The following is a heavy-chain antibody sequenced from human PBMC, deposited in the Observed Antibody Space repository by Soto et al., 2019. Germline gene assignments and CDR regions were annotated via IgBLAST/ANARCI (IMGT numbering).Heavy chain of an antibody. CDR2: INHSGST. CDR3: ARVPYYDSLTGYYNAYYYGMDV. J-gene: IGHJ6*02. CDR1: GWSFGGYY. Sequence: SAPLSLTCAVYGWSFGGYYWSWIRQSPGKGLEWIGEINHSGSTNYNPSLKSRVTISVDTSKNQFSLKLSSVTAADTAVYYCARVPYYDSLTGYYNAYYYGMDVWGQGTTVNVSS. D-gene: IGHD3-9*01. V-gene: IGHV4-34*01.